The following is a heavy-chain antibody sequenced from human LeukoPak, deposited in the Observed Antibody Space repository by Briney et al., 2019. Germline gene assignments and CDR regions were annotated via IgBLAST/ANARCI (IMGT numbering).Heavy chain of an antibody. CDR3: TRRFQNAAFRSSSDDAFDA. CDR2: ISYDGSNK. Sequence: GGSLRLSCAASGFTFSSYAMHWVRQAPGKGLEWVAVISYDGSNKYYADSVKGRFTISRDNSKNTLYLQMNSLRAEDTAVYYCTRRFQNAAFRSSSDDAFDAWAQGTKVIVSA. D-gene: IGHD3-3*02. J-gene: IGHJ3*01. V-gene: IGHV3-30-3*01. CDR1: GFTFSSYA.